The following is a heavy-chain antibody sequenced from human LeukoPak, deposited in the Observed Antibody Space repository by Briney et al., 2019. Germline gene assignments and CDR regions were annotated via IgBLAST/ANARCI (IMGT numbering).Heavy chain of an antibody. D-gene: IGHD2-8*02. V-gene: IGHV6-1*01. CDR2: TYYISKWYN. CDR3: ARDQPWTTGFDI. CDR1: GDSVSSNRAT. Sequence: SQTLSLTCAISGDSVSSNRATWNWIRQSPSRGLEWLGRTYYISKWYNAYAVSVKSRITINPDTSKNQFSLQLNSVTPEDTAVYFCARDQPWTTGFDIWGQGTMVTVSS. J-gene: IGHJ3*02.